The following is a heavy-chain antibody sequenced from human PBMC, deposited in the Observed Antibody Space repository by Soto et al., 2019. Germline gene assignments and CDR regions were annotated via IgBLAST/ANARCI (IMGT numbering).Heavy chain of an antibody. J-gene: IGHJ4*02. V-gene: IGHV4-59*02. CDR2: IYYSGST. CDR1: GGSVSSYY. CDR3: ARGMVATMFDY. D-gene: IGHD5-12*01. Sequence: SETLSLTCTVSGGSVSSYYWSWIRQPPGKGLEWIGYIYYSGSTNYNPSLKSRVTISVDTSKNQFSLKLSSVTAADTAVYYCARGMVATMFDYWGQGTLVTVSS.